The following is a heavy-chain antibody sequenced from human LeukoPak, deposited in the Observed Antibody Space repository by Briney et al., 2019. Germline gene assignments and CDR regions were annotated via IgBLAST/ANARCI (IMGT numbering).Heavy chain of an antibody. CDR2: ISSTGNT. Sequence: PSETLSLTCTVSGGSISSISYYWGWIRQPPGKGLEWSGIISSTGNTYYSPSLKIGLAISVDTSKNHFSLKLTSVTAADTAVFYCARLHWGSGGSGSFDFWGQGTLVTVSS. D-gene: IGHD7-27*01. J-gene: IGHJ4*02. V-gene: IGHV4-39*02. CDR1: GGSISSISYY. CDR3: ARLHWGSGGSGSFDF.